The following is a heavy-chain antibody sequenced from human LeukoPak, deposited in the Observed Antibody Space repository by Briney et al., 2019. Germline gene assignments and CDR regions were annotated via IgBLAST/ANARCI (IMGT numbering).Heavy chain of an antibody. CDR3: ATEFRGY. CDR2: ISWNSGSI. V-gene: IGHV3-9*01. J-gene: IGHJ4*02. Sequence: TGGSLRLSCAASGFTFDDYAMHWVRQAPGKGLEWVSGISWNSGSIGYADSVKGRFTISRDNAKNSLYLQMNSLRAEDTAVYYCATEFRGYWGQGTLVTVSS. CDR1: GFTFDDYA.